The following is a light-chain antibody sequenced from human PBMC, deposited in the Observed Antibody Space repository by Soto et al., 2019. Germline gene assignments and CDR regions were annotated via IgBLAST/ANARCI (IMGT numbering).Light chain of an antibody. CDR2: DVS. J-gene: IGKJ4*01. Sequence: EIVLTQSPATLSLSPGERATLSCRASQSISSHLAWYQQKPGQAPRLLMYDVSNRATDIPARFSGSGSGTDFPLTISSLEPEDFAVYYCQQRPNWPLTFGGGTKVEIK. CDR3: QQRPNWPLT. CDR1: QSISSH. V-gene: IGKV3-11*01.